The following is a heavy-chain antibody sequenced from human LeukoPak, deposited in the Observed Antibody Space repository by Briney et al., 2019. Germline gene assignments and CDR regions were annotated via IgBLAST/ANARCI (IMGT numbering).Heavy chain of an antibody. D-gene: IGHD3-16*01. V-gene: IGHV5-51*01. CDR3: AHSYYDYVLGTVDAFDI. J-gene: IGHJ3*02. CDR2: IYPGDSDT. Sequence: GESLKISCKGSGYSFTNYWIGWARQMPGKGLEWMGIIYPGDSDTRYSPSFQGQVTISADKSISTAYLQWSSLKASDTAMYYCAHSYYDYVLGTVDAFDIWGQGTMVTVSS. CDR1: GYSFTNYW.